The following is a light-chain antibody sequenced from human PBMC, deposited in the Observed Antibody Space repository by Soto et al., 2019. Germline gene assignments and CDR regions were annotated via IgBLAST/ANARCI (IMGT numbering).Light chain of an antibody. CDR2: GPS. CDR3: QQYGRAPFT. Sequence: EIVLTQSPRTLSLSPGESATLSCRASQNVYINSLAGFQQKPGQTPRLLIYGPSTRAAGVPDRFTGSGSGADFALTITSLEPEDFAMYYCQQYGRAPFTFGPGTRV. V-gene: IGKV3-20*01. CDR1: QNVYINS. J-gene: IGKJ3*01.